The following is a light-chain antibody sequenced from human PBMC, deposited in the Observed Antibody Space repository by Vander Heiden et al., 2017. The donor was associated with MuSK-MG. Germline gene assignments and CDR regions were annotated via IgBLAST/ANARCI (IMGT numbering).Light chain of an antibody. CDR1: QSVSSSY. J-gene: IGKJ1*01. Sequence: VLTQSPGTLSWSAGERATLSCRASQSVSSSYLAWYQQKPGQAPLLLIYGASSRATGIPDRFSGSGAGTDLNLTISRLDPKDFAVYYCQQYASEGHTWTFGQGTKVEIK. CDR3: QQYASEGHTWT. CDR2: GAS. V-gene: IGKV3-20*01.